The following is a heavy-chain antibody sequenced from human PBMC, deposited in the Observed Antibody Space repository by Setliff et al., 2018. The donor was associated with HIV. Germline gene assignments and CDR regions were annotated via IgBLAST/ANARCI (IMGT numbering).Heavy chain of an antibody. CDR1: GGSFSDYF. V-gene: IGHV4-34*01. CDR2: INHFGST. D-gene: IGHD2-2*01. J-gene: IGHJ4*02. Sequence: KPSETLSLTCAVYGGSFSDYFWTWIRQPPGKGLEWIGDINHFGSTNYNPSLKSRVTISVDTSITTAYMKLNSLTSDDTAVYFCARKVGGDFDYWGQGTLVTVPQ. CDR3: ARKVGGDFDY.